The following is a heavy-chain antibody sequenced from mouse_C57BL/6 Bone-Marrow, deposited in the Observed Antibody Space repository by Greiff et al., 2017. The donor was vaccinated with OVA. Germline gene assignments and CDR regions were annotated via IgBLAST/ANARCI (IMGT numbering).Heavy chain of an antibody. CDR1: GYTFTSYW. CDR2: IYPGSGST. V-gene: IGHV1-55*01. J-gene: IGHJ2*01. D-gene: IGHD2-3*01. CDR3: ARENDGYFY. Sequence: QVQLKEPGAELVKPGASVKMSCKASGYTFTSYWITWVKQRPGQGLEWIGDIYPGSGSTNYNEKFKSKATLTVDTSSSTAYMQLSSLTSEDSAVYYCARENDGYFYWGQGTTLTVSS.